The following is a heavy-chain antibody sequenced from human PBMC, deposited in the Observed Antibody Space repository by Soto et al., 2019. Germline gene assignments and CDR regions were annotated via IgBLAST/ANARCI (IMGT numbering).Heavy chain of an antibody. Sequence: HPGGSLRLSCAASGFTFSSYAMSWVRQAPGKGLEWVSAISGSGGSTYYADSVKGRFTISRDNSKNTLYLQMNSLGAEDTAVYYCATYSVRSGSYYIYYGMDVWGQGTTVTVSS. CDR3: ATYSVRSGSYYIYYGMDV. J-gene: IGHJ6*02. CDR2: ISGSGGST. CDR1: GFTFSSYA. D-gene: IGHD3-10*01. V-gene: IGHV3-23*01.